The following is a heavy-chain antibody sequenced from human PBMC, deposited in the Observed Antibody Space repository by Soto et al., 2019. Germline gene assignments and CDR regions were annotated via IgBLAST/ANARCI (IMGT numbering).Heavy chain of an antibody. Sequence: PGGSLRLSCAASALSFSRYAMSWVRQAPGRGLEWVSSIGASGVSTYYADSVKGRFTVSKDNSKNTLYLQMNTLRAEDTAMYYCAKWRGAAGTGFDSWGQGTLVTVSS. CDR3: AKWRGAAGTGFDS. J-gene: IGHJ4*02. D-gene: IGHD6-13*01. V-gene: IGHV3-23*01. CDR1: ALSFSRYA. CDR2: IGASGVST.